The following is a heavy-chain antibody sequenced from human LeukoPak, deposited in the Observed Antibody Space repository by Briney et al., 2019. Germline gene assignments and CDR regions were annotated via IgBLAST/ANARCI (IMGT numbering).Heavy chain of an antibody. D-gene: IGHD6-13*01. CDR3: ARDNWVAAAGTNGY. Sequence: ASVKVSCKASGYTFTGYYMHWVRQAPGQGLEWMGWINPNSGGTNYAQKFQGRVTMTRDTSISTAYMELSRLRSDDTAVYYCARDNWVAAAGTNGYWGQGTLVTVSS. V-gene: IGHV1-2*02. J-gene: IGHJ4*02. CDR2: INPNSGGT. CDR1: GYTFTGYY.